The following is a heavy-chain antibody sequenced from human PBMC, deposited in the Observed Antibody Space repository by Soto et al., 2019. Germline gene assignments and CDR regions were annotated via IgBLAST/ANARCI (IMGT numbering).Heavy chain of an antibody. Sequence: QVQLVQSGAEVKKPGATVKVSCKASGYTFTSYGISWVRQAPGQGLEWMGWISAYNGNTNYAQKLQGRVTMTTDTSTSTAYMELRSLGSDDTAVYYCARETTYYYDSSGYPSFDYWGQGTLVTVSS. CDR2: ISAYNGNT. D-gene: IGHD3-22*01. V-gene: IGHV1-18*01. CDR1: GYTFTSYG. CDR3: ARETTYYYDSSGYPSFDY. J-gene: IGHJ4*02.